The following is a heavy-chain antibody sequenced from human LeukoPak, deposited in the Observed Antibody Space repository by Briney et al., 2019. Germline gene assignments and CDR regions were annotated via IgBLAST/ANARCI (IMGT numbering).Heavy chain of an antibody. CDR1: GFTFSSYG. CDR3: AKVYYYDSSGLGN. V-gene: IGHV3-30*18. Sequence: GGSLRLSCAASGFTFSSYGMHWVRQAPGKGLEWVAVISYDGSNKYYADSVKGRFTISRDNSKNTLYLQMNSLRAEDTALYYCAKVYYYDSSGLGNWGQGTLVTVSS. CDR2: ISYDGSNK. J-gene: IGHJ4*02. D-gene: IGHD3-22*01.